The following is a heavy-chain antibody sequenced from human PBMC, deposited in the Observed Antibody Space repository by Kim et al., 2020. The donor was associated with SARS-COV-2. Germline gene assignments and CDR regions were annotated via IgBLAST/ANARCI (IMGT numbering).Heavy chain of an antibody. D-gene: IGHD2-8*01. J-gene: IGHJ5*02. CDR2: T. CDR3: AKKIMSPWFDP. V-gene: IGHV3-23*01. Sequence: TYYASSVRGLFTIARDTSTNTLYLHMNRLRAEDTAIYYCAKKIMSPWFDPWGQGTLVTVSS.